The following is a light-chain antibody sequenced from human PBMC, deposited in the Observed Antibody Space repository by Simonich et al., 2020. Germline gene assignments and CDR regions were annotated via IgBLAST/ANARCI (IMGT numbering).Light chain of an antibody. Sequence: QSALTQPAPVSGSPGQSIPISCTGTSSDVGGYNYVSWYQQHPVKAPKRMIYDVSKRPSGVSNRFSGSKSGNTASLTISGLQAEDEADYYCSSYTSSSTVVFGGGTKLTVL. J-gene: IGLJ2*01. CDR3: SSYTSSSTVV. V-gene: IGLV2-14*01. CDR1: SSDVGGYNY. CDR2: DVS.